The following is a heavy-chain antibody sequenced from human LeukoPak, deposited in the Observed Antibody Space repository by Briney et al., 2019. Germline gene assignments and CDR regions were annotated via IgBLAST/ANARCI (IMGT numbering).Heavy chain of an antibody. D-gene: IGHD2-21*01. CDR2: IYYGGST. V-gene: IGHV4-31*03. J-gene: IGHJ4*02. CDR1: GGSISSGGYY. Sequence: PSETLSLTCTVSGGSISSGGYYWSWIRQHPGKGLEWIGYIYYGGSTYYNPSLKSRVTISVDTSKNQFSLKLSSVTAADTAVYYCASGRGHGINFDYWGQGTLVTVSS. CDR3: ASGRGHGINFDY.